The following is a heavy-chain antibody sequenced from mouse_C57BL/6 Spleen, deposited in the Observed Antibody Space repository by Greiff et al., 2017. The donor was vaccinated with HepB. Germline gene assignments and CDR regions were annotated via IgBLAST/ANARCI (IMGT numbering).Heavy chain of an antibody. CDR1: GYTFTSYW. CDR3: ARSGYSAWFAY. D-gene: IGHD3-2*02. V-gene: IGHV1-50*01. CDR2: IDPSDSYT. J-gene: IGHJ3*01. Sequence: QVQLKQSGAELVKPGASVKLSCKASGYTFTSYWMQWVKQRPGQGLEWIGEIDPSDSYTNYNQKFKGKATLTVDTSSSTAYMQLSSLTSEDSAVYYCARSGYSAWFAYWGQGTLVTVSA.